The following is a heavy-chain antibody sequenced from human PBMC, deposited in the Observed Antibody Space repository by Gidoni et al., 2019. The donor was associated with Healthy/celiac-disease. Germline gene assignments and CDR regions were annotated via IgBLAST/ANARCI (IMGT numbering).Heavy chain of an antibody. CDR2: INHSGST. Sequence: LSLTCAVYGGSFSGYYWSWIRQPPGKGLEWIGEINHSGSTNYNPSLKSRVTISVDTSKNQFSLKLSSVTAADTAVYYCTSTDWFDPWGQGTLVTVSS. CDR3: TSTDWFDP. V-gene: IGHV4-34*01. CDR1: GGSFSGYY. J-gene: IGHJ5*02.